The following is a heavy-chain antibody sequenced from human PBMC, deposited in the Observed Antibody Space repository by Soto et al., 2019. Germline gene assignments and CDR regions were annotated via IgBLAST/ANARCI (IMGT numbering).Heavy chain of an antibody. Sequence: QVQMQQWGAGLLRPSETLSLTCTFSGDSLTYTSWTWIRQPPGKGLEWIGEVSSYEGTNYNPSLKSRVTMSMDMSKNQLSLKLTSMTAADTAVYYCGGGIDSRKAAYWDQGALVTVSS. CDR1: GDSLTYTS. V-gene: IGHV4-34*01. J-gene: IGHJ4*02. CDR2: VSSYEGT. CDR3: GGGIDSRKAAY.